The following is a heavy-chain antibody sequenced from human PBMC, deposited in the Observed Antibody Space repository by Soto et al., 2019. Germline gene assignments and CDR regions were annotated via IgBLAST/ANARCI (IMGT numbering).Heavy chain of an antibody. J-gene: IGHJ4*02. V-gene: IGHV1-18*01. CDR2: ITPNNGDT. D-gene: IGHD2-15*01. Sequence: QVQLQQSGAEVKKPGASLKVSCKASGYSFATYGISWVRQAPGQGLQWMGWITPNNGDTNYAQRLQGRLTMTTDTSTNTAYMELRSLRSDDTAVYFCARLAPCSGGICYSRPLVFWGQGTLVTVSS. CDR3: ARLAPCSGGICYSRPLVF. CDR1: GYSFATYG.